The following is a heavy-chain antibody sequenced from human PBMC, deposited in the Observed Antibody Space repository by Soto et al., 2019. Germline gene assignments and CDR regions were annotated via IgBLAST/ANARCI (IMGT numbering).Heavy chain of an antibody. CDR3: ARADGSGEYYYYGMDV. CDR1: GFTFSSYA. V-gene: IGHV3-30-3*01. Sequence: GALRLSCAASGFTFSSYAMHWVRQAPGKGLEWVAVISYDGSNKYYADSVKGRFTISRDNSKNTLYLQMNSLRAEDTAVYYCARADGSGEYYYYGMDVWGQGTTVTVSS. CDR2: ISYDGSNK. J-gene: IGHJ6*02. D-gene: IGHD3-10*01.